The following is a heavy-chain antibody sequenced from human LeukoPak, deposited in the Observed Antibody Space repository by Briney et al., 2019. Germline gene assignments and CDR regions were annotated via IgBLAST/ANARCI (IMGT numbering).Heavy chain of an antibody. CDR2: INHSGST. V-gene: IGHV4-34*01. Sequence: SETLTLTCAVYGVSFSGYYWRWIRQPPGKGLEWIGEINHSGSTNYNPSLKRRGTISVDTYKNQLSLKISSVTAADTAVYYCAITTGTTLGLMGHWGQGTLVTVSS. CDR3: AITTGTTLGLMGH. CDR1: GVSFSGYY. J-gene: IGHJ4*02. D-gene: IGHD1-1*01.